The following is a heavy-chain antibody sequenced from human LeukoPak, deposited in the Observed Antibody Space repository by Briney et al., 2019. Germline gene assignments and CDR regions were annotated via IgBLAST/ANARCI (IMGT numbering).Heavy chain of an antibody. D-gene: IGHD3-22*01. CDR3: ARDHYYDSSGYYYFSYYYGMDV. CDR2: IYHSGST. Sequence: SETLSLTCAVYGESLSGFYWSWIRQPPGKGLEWIGEIYHSGSTNYNPSLKSRVTISVDKSKNQFSLKLSSVTAADTAVYYCARDHYYDSSGYYYFSYYYGMDVWGQGTTVTVSS. CDR1: GESLSGFY. V-gene: IGHV4-34*01. J-gene: IGHJ6*02.